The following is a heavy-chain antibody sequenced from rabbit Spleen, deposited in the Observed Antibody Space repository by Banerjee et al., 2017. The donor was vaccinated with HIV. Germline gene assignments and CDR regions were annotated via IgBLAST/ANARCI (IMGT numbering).Heavy chain of an antibody. CDR1: GFSFSSSYW. V-gene: IGHV1S40*01. CDR2: IYAASEST. CDR3: ATDSSGSGYYNL. Sequence: QALGESGGDLVKPGASLTLTCTASGFSFSSSYWICWVRQAPGKGLEWIGCIYAASESTYSASWAKGRFTISKTSSTTVTLQMTSLAAADTATYFCATDSSGSGYYNLWGQGTLVTVS. D-gene: IGHD1-1*01. J-gene: IGHJ4*01.